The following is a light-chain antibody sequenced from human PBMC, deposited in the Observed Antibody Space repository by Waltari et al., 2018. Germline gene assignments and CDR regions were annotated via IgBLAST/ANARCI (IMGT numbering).Light chain of an antibody. CDR2: DVS. CDR3: CSYRGSFV. CDR1: SSDVGGYNY. V-gene: IGLV2-11*01. J-gene: IGLJ1*01. Sequence: QSALTQPRSVSGSPGQSVTISCTGTSSDVGGYNYVSWYQQNPGKAPKLMIYDVSKRPSRVPDRFSGSKAGNTASLTISGLQAEDDGDYYCCSYRGSFVFGTGTKVTVL.